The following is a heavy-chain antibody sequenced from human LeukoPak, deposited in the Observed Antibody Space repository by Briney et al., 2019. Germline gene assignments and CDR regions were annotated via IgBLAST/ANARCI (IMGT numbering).Heavy chain of an antibody. J-gene: IGHJ4*02. CDR3: ANRYRDY. Sequence: PGGSLRLSCAASGFTFSSYSMNWVRQAPGKGLEWVAVISYDGSNKYYADSVKGRFTISRDNSKNTLYLQMNSLRAEDTAVYYCANRYRDYWGQGTLVTVSS. D-gene: IGHD1-14*01. V-gene: IGHV3-30*18. CDR1: GFTFSSYS. CDR2: ISYDGSNK.